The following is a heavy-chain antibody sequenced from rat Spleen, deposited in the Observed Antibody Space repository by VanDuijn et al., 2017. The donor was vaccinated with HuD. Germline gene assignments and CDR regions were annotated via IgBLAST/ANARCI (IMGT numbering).Heavy chain of an antibody. Sequence: EVQLVESDGGLVQPGRSLKLSCAASGFTFSDYYMTWIRQAPGKGLEWVASIANTGDYTYYPDSMKGRFTISRDNAKNTLYLQMDSLRSEDTATYYCTSNNFDYWGQGVVVTVSS. D-gene: IGHD1-10*01. CDR2: IANTGDYT. J-gene: IGHJ2*01. CDR3: TSNNFDY. CDR1: GFTFSDYY. V-gene: IGHV5-31*01.